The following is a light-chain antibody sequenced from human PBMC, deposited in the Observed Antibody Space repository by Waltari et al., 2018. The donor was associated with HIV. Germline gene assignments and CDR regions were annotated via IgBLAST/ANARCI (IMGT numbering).Light chain of an antibody. J-gene: IGLJ2*01. Sequence: QSALTQPASVSGSPGQSITISCTGTSSDVGSYNLVSWYQQHPGKAPKLMIYEGSKRTSGVSNGLSGSKSGNTASLTISGLQAEDEADYYCCSYAGSSTLEVFGGGTKLTVL. CDR3: CSYAGSSTLEV. V-gene: IGLV2-23*01. CDR1: SSDVGSYNL. CDR2: EGS.